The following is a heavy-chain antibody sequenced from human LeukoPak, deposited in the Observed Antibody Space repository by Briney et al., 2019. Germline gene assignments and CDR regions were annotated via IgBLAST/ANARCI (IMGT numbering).Heavy chain of an antibody. D-gene: IGHD5-12*01. V-gene: IGHV4-34*01. CDR3: ASGRRYSGYEQGWGFDY. CDR1: GGSFSGYY. Sequence: PSETLSLTCAVYGGSFSGYYWSWIRQPPGKGLEWIGEINHSGSTNYNPSLKSRVTISVDTSKNQFSLKLSSVTAADTAVYSCASGRRYSGYEQGWGFDYWGQGTLVTVSS. J-gene: IGHJ4*02. CDR2: INHSGST.